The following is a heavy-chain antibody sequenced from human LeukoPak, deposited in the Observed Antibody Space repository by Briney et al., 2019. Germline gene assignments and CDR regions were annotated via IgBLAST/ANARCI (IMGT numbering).Heavy chain of an antibody. Sequence: RASVKVSCKVSGYTLTELSMHWVRQAPGKGLEWMGGFDPEDGGTIYAQKFQGRVTMTEDTSTDTAYMELSSLRSEDTAVYYCATNRELLGDLAFDYWGQGTLVTVSS. CDR1: GYTLTELS. CDR2: FDPEDGGT. J-gene: IGHJ4*02. CDR3: ATNRELLGDLAFDY. V-gene: IGHV1-24*01. D-gene: IGHD1-26*01.